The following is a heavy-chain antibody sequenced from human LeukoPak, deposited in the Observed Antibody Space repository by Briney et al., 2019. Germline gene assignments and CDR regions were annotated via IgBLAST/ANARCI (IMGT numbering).Heavy chain of an antibody. D-gene: IGHD5-12*01. CDR3: ARGGGSGYDYNLDY. CDR1: GFTFSSYW. V-gene: IGHV3-7*01. CDR2: INQDGSEK. Sequence: PGGSLRLSCAASGFTFSSYWMSWVRQAPGKGLEWVANINQDGSEKYYVDSVKGRFTISRDNAKNSLYLQMNSLRAEDTAVYYCARGGGSGYDYNLDYWGQGTLATVSS. J-gene: IGHJ4*02.